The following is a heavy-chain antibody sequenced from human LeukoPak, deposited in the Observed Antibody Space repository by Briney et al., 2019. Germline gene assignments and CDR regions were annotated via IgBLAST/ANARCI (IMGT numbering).Heavy chain of an antibody. J-gene: IGHJ4*02. CDR2: INSDGSST. D-gene: IGHD3-22*01. Sequence: TGGSLRLSCAASGFTFSSYWVHWVRHAPGKGLVWVSRINSDGSSTSYAASVKGRFTISRDYAKNTLYLQMNSLRAEDTAVYYCARSYYYDSSGLDYWGQGTLVTVSS. CDR1: GFTFSSYW. V-gene: IGHV3-74*01. CDR3: ARSYYYDSSGLDY.